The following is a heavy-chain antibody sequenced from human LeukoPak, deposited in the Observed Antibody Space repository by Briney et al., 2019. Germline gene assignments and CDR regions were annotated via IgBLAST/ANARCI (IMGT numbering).Heavy chain of an antibody. CDR3: ARGFHYYDSSGYPFYYFDY. V-gene: IGHV1-69*13. Sequence: SVKVSCKASGGTFSSYAISWVRQAPGQGLEWMGGIIPIFGTANYAQKFQGRVTITADESTSTAYMELSSLRSEDTAVYYCARGFHYYDSSGYPFYYFDYWGQGTLVTVSS. CDR2: IIPIFGTA. CDR1: GGTFSSYA. D-gene: IGHD3-22*01. J-gene: IGHJ4*02.